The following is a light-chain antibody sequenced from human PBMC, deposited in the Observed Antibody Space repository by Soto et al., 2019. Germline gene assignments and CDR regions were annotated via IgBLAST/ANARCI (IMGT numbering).Light chain of an antibody. Sequence: DIQMTQSPSSLSASVGDRVTITCRASQGISNYLAWYQQKPGKVPKLLIYAASTLQSGVPSRFSGSGSGTDFTLTISSLQSEDVATYYCQKYNSAPPGTFGQGTKVEIK. CDR1: QGISNY. CDR3: QKYNSAPPGT. V-gene: IGKV1-27*01. J-gene: IGKJ1*01. CDR2: AAS.